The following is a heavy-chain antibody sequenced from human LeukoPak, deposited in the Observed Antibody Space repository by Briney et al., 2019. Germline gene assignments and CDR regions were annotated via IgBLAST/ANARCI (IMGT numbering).Heavy chain of an antibody. D-gene: IGHD1-26*01. CDR2: IIPIFGTA. CDR3: ASGGTTRFDY. CDR1: GGTFSSYA. V-gene: IGHV1-69*05. J-gene: IGHJ4*02. Sequence: GASVKVSCKASGGTFSSYAISWVRQAPGQGLEWMGGIIPIFGTANYAQKFQGRVTITTDESTSTAYMELSSLRSEDTAVYHCASGGTTRFDYWGQGTLVTVSS.